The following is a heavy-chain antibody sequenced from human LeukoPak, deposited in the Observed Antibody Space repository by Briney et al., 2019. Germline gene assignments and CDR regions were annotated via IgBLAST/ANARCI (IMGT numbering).Heavy chain of an antibody. D-gene: IGHD5-18*01. J-gene: IGHJ4*02. Sequence: AGGSLRLSCAASGFTVSSNYMSWVRQAPGKGQEWVANIKQDGSEKYYVDSVKGRFTISRDNAKNSLYLQMNSLRAEDTAVYYCARAGIQLWSLDYWGQGTLVTVSS. CDR3: ARAGIQLWSLDY. CDR1: GFTVSSNY. CDR2: IKQDGSEK. V-gene: IGHV3-7*04.